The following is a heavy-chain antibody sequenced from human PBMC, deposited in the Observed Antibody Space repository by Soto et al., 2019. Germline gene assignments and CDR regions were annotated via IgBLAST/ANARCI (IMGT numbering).Heavy chain of an antibody. Sequence: CGSTKCNPSLKSRVTILEDTSKNQFSLKLNSVSAADTAVYYCAREGRMGTFDYWGQGALVTVSS. V-gene: IGHV4-59*01. CDR2: CGST. CDR3: AREGRMGTFDY. D-gene: IGHD1-1*01. J-gene: IGHJ4*02.